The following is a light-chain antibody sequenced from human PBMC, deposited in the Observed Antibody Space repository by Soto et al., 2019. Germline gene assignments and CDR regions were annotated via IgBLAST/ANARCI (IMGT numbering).Light chain of an antibody. CDR3: QQRSNWPQIT. V-gene: IGKV3-11*01. Sequence: EIVLTQSPATLSLSPGEGATLSCRASQSGSKYLAWYQQRPGQAPRLLIHDASNRATGIPAGFSGSGSGTDFTLTISSREPEDFGVYYCQQRSNWPQITFGGGTKVEIK. CDR2: DAS. CDR1: QSGSKY. J-gene: IGKJ4*01.